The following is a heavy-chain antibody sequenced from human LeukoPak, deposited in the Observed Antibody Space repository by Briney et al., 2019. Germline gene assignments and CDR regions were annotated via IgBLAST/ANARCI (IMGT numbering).Heavy chain of an antibody. V-gene: IGHV1-2*02. D-gene: IGHD1-26*01. CDR2: INPNSGGT. J-gene: IGHJ4*02. CDR1: GYTFTGYY. CDR3: ARVLYSGSYPTLSLRKGYFDY. Sequence: GASVKVSCKASGYTFTGYYMHWVRQAPGQGLEWMGWINPNSGGTNYAQKFQGRVAMTRDTSISTAYMELSRLRSDDTAVYYCARVLYSGSYPTLSLRKGYFDYWGQGTLVTVSS.